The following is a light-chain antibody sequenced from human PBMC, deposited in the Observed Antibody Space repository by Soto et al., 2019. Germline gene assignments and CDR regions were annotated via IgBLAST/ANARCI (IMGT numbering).Light chain of an antibody. J-gene: IGLJ2*01. CDR3: QSSDNSNSYVV. CDR1: ALPKKY. Sequence: SYELTQPPSVSVSPGQTASINCSGDALPKKYAYWYQQKPGQAPVLVMYKDTVRSSGIPERFSASSSGTTVTLTISGLQAEDEADYYCQSSDNSNSYVVFGGGTKLTVL. CDR2: KDT. V-gene: IGLV3-25*03.